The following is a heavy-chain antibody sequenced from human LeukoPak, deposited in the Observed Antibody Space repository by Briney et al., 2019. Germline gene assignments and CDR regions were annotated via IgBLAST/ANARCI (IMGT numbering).Heavy chain of an antibody. Sequence: PGGSLRLSCAVSGFTLSNYGMSWVRQAPGKGLEWVAGISGSGGSTNYADSVKGRFTISRDNLKNTLYLQMNSLRAEDTAVYFCGRGGVVIRFILAALHKEPYYFDPGARGPLVTVSS. J-gene: IGHJ4*02. CDR1: GFTLSNYG. D-gene: IGHD2/OR15-2a*01. CDR2: ISGSGGST. CDR3: GRGGVVIRFILAALHKEPYYFDP. V-gene: IGHV3-23*01.